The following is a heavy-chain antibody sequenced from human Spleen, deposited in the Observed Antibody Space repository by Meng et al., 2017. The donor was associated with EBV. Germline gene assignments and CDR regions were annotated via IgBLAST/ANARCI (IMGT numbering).Heavy chain of an antibody. Sequence: QLQRSGPVPEKPSGTLSLTTAISRASISSSNWGTWVRQPPGKGLEWIGEIHHRGSANYNPSLKSRVTFSLDKSKNHFSLNLTSVTAADTAVYYCARLGRGYSGYDTAYWGQGTLVTVSS. J-gene: IGHJ4*02. CDR2: IHHRGSA. CDR1: RASISSSNW. V-gene: IGHV4-4*02. D-gene: IGHD5-12*01. CDR3: ARLGRGYSGYDTAY.